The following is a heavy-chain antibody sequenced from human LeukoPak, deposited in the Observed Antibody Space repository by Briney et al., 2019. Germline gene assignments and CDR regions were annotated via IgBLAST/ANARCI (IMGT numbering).Heavy chain of an antibody. Sequence: PGRSLRLSCTGSGFTFGDYSMNWVRQAPGEGLEWVAFIRSKAHGGTTEYAASVKGRLTFSRDDSRSVAYLQMNNLRTEDTAVYYCARDQVYYDFWSAYWGQGTLVTVSS. V-gene: IGHV3-49*04. CDR2: IRSKAHGGTT. D-gene: IGHD3-3*01. CDR3: ARDQVYYDFWSAY. J-gene: IGHJ4*02. CDR1: GFTFGDYS.